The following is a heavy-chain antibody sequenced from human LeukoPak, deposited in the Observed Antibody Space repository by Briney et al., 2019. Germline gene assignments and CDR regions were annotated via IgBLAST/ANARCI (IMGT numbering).Heavy chain of an antibody. V-gene: IGHV3-7*01. D-gene: IGHD6-25*01. J-gene: IGHJ4*02. CDR2: IKEDGSEK. CDR3: ARVSGWYFDY. CDR1: GFIFSSYW. Sequence: GGSLRLSCAASGFIFSSYWMSWVRQAPGKGLEWVANIKEDGSEKYYVDSVRGRFTISRDNAKNSLYLQMNSLRAEDTAVYYCARVSGWYFDYWGQGTLVTVSS.